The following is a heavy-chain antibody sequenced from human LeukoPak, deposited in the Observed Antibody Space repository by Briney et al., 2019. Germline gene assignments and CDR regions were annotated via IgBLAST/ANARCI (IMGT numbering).Heavy chain of an antibody. CDR3: AREQLGYCSGGSCYAIDY. J-gene: IGHJ4*02. CDR1: GFTFSSYA. D-gene: IGHD2-15*01. CDR2: ISYDGSNK. Sequence: GGSLRLSCAASGFTFSSYAMHWVRQAPGKGLEWVAVISYDGSNKYYADSVKGRFTISRDNSKNTLYLQTNSLRAEDTAVYYCAREQLGYCSGGSCYAIDYWGQGTLVTVSS. V-gene: IGHV3-30-3*01.